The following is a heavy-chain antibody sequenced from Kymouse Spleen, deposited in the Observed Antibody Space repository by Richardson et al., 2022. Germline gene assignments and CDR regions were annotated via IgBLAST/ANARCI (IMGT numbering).Heavy chain of an antibody. Sequence: EVQLVESGGGLVQPGRSLRLSCAASGFTFDDYAMHWVRQAPGKGLEWVSGISWNSGSIGYADSVKGRFTISRDNAKNSLYLQMNSLRAEDTALYYCAKDSGIAVAGTYQNYFDYWGQGTLVTVSS. CDR2: ISWNSGSI. V-gene: IGHV3-9*01. CDR3: AKDSGIAVAGTYQNYFDY. J-gene: IGHJ4*02. CDR1: GFTFDDYA. D-gene: IGHD6-19*01.